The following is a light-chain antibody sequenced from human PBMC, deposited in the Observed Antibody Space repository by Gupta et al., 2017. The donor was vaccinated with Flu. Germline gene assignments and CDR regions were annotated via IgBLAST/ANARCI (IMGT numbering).Light chain of an antibody. J-gene: IGLJ2*01. V-gene: IGLV2-14*04. CDR1: SSDVGGYNY. CDR2: DVS. Sequence: TSSDVGGYNYGSWYQQHPGKAPKLMIYDVSNRPSGVSNRFSGSKSGNTASLTISGLQAEDEADYYCSSYTSSSTVVFGGGTKLTVL. CDR3: SSYTSSSTVV.